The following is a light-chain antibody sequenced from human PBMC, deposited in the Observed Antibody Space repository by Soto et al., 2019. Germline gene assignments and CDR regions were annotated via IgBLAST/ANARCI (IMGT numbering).Light chain of an antibody. CDR2: GNS. CDR1: SSNIGAGYD. Sequence: QSVLTQPPSVSGAPGQRVTISCTGSSSNIGAGYDVHWYQQLPGTAPKLLIYGNSNRPSGVPDRFSGSKSGTSASLAITGLQAEDEAVYYCQSYDSSLSGSGVFGTGTQLTVL. V-gene: IGLV1-40*01. CDR3: QSYDSSLSGSGV. J-gene: IGLJ1*01.